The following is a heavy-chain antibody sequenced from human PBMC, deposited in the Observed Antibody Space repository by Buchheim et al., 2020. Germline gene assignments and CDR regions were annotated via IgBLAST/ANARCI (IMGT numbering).Heavy chain of an antibody. CDR1: GFTFSSYA. V-gene: IGHV3-30-3*01. CDR2: ISYDGSNK. J-gene: IGHJ6*02. Sequence: QVQLVESGGSVVQPGRSLRLSCAASGFTFSSYAMHWVRQAPGKGLEWVAVISYDGSNKYYADSVKGRFTISRDNSKNTLYLQMNSLRAEDTAVYYCAKASLPGCGWTIDYYGMNVWGQ. CDR3: AKASLPGCGWTIDYYGMNV. D-gene: IGHD6-19*01.